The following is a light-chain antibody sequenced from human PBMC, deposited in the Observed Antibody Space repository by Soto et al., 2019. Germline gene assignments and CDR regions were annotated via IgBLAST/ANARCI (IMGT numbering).Light chain of an antibody. CDR3: SSYRSGSTWV. J-gene: IGLJ3*02. CDR2: EVS. V-gene: IGLV2-14*01. CDR1: SSDIGSYNY. Sequence: QSALTQPASVSGSPGQSITISCTGTSSDIGSYNYVSWYQHHPGEAPKLIILEVSDRPSGVSNRFSGSKSGNTASLTISGLQPEDEADYYCSSYRSGSTWVFGGGTKLTVL.